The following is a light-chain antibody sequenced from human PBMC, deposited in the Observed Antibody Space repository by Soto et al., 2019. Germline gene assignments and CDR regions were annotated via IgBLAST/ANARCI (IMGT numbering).Light chain of an antibody. CDR2: WAS. V-gene: IGKV4-1*01. J-gene: IGKJ2*01. Sequence: DIVMTQSPDSLAASLGERATINCKSSQSVLYSSNNKNYFAWYQQKPGQPPKLLIYWASTRESGVPDRFSGSGSGTDFTLTISSLQAEDVAVYYCQQYYGTPPYTFGQGTKLEIK. CDR1: QSVLYSSNNKNY. CDR3: QQYYGTPPYT.